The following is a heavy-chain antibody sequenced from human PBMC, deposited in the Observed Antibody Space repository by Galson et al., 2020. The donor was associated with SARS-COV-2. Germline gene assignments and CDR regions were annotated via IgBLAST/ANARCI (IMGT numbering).Heavy chain of an antibody. J-gene: IGHJ4*02. Sequence: GESLKISCKGSGYSFTSYWIGWVRQMPGKGLEWMGIIYPGDSDTRYSPSFQGQVTISADKSISTAYLQWSSLKASDTAMYYCARQRAWYDFWSGNPGGYWGQGTLVTVSS. V-gene: IGHV5-51*01. D-gene: IGHD3-3*01. CDR3: ARQRAWYDFWSGNPGGY. CDR1: GYSFTSYW. CDR2: IYPGDSDT.